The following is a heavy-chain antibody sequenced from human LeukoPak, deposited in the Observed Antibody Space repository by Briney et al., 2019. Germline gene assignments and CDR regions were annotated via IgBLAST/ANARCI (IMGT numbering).Heavy chain of an antibody. CDR3: ARARYYYDSSGYYEPLYYFDY. J-gene: IGHJ4*02. Sequence: LVKVSCKASGGTFSSYAISWVRQAPGQGLEWMGGIIPIFGTANYAQKFQGRVTITADESTSTAYMELSSLRSEDTAVYYCARARYYYDSSGYYEPLYYFDYWGQGTLVTVSS. D-gene: IGHD3-22*01. CDR1: GGTFSSYA. CDR2: IIPIFGTA. V-gene: IGHV1-69*13.